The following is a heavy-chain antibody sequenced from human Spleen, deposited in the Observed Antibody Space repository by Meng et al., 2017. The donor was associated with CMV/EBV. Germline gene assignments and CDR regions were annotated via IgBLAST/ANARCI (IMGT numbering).Heavy chain of an antibody. CDR3: VRHIIVVPARGYGVDV. D-gene: IGHD2-2*01. J-gene: IGHJ6*02. CDR2: IYDSGDT. Sequence: SETLSLTCHVSGHSISNGYFWGWVRQSPRTGLEWVGIYDSGDTFYNPSLKSRVAISVDTSGNQFSLTLRSVTAADTAVYYCVRHIIVVPARGYGVDVWGQGTTVTVSS. CDR1: GHSISNGYF. V-gene: IGHV4-38-2*01.